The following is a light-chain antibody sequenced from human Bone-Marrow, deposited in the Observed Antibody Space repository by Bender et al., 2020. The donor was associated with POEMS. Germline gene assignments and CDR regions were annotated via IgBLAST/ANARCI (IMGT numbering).Light chain of an antibody. CDR2: EVD. Sequence: QSALTQPASVSGSPGQSITISCTGSSSDIGDYDFVSWFQQHPGKAPKLLIFEVDKRPTGVPDRFSGSKSGNTASLTVSGLLAEDEGDYYCSSYAGNNNLVFGGGTKLTVL. V-gene: IGLV2-8*01. CDR3: SSYAGNNNLV. CDR1: SSDIGDYDF. J-gene: IGLJ2*01.